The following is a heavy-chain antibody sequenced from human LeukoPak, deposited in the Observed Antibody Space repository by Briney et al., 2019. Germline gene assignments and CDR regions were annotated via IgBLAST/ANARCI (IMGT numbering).Heavy chain of an antibody. CDR1: AFTFSSYG. Sequence: GGSLRLSCAASAFTFSSYGMHWVRQAPEKGPVWVSRINSDGSSTSYADSVKGRFTISRDNAKNTLYLQMNSLRGEDTAVYYCARGVFGKDVWGQGTTVTVSS. CDR2: INSDGSST. J-gene: IGHJ6*02. CDR3: ARGVFGKDV. V-gene: IGHV3-74*01. D-gene: IGHD2-8*01.